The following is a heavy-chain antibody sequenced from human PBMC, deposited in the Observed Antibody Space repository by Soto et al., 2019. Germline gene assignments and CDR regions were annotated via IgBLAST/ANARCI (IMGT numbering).Heavy chain of an antibody. D-gene: IGHD6-6*01. V-gene: IGHV3-7*01. CDR1: GFILRNYW. J-gene: IGHJ4*02. CDR2: IKEDGSEK. CDR3: AKTGDSSPVDY. Sequence: PGGSLRLSCADSGFILRNYWMSWVRQAPGMGLQWVASIKEDGSEKYYVEPVKGRFTISRENAKNSLYLQMNSLRAEDTAVYYCAKTGDSSPVDYWGQGTMVTVSS.